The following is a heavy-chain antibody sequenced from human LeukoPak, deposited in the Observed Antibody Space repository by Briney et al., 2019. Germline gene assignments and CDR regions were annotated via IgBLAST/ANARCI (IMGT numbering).Heavy chain of an antibody. CDR3: ARGKGYNWNYQPTDDAFDI. J-gene: IGHJ3*02. CDR2: IYHSGST. CDR1: GGSISSGGYY. D-gene: IGHD1-7*01. V-gene: IGHV4-30-2*01. Sequence: PSETLSLTCTVSGGSISSGGYYWSWIRQPPGKGLEWIGYIYHSGSTYYNPSLKSRVTISVDRSKNQFSLKLSSVTAADTAVYYCARGKGYNWNYQPTDDAFDIWGRGTMVTVSS.